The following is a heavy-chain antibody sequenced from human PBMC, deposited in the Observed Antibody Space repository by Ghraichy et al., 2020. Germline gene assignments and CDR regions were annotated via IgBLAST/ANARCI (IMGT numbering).Heavy chain of an antibody. CDR1: GFTFSSYA. CDR3: AKVIHIAARPLYGMDV. CDR2: ISGSGGST. J-gene: IGHJ6*02. Sequence: GGSLRLSCAASGFTFSSYAMSWVRQAPGKGLEWVSAISGSGGSTYCADSVKGRFTISRDNSKNTLYLQMNSLRAEDTAVYYCAKVIHIAARPLYGMDVWGQGTTVTVSS. V-gene: IGHV3-23*01. D-gene: IGHD6-6*01.